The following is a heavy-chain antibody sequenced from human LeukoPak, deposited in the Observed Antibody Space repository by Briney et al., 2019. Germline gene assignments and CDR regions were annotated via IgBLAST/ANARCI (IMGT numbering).Heavy chain of an antibody. D-gene: IGHD2-8*01. CDR1: GFTFSSFG. CDR2: ISNSGSYI. J-gene: IGHJ4*02. Sequence: GGSLRLSCAASGFTFSSFGMNWVRQAPGKGLEWVSSISNSGSYIYYADSVKGRFSISRDNAKNSLSLQMNSLRAEDTGVYYCARASIRDGPYYFDYWGQGTLVTVSS. CDR3: ARASIRDGPYYFDY. V-gene: IGHV3-21*01.